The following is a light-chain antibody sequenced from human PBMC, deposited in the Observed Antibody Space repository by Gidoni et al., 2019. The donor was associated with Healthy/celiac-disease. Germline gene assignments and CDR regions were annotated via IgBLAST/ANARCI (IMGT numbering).Light chain of an antibody. CDR1: SLRSYY. Sequence: SSELTQDPAVSVALGQTVRITCQGDSLRSYYASWYQQKPGQAPVLVIYGKNNRPTGLPDRFSGSSSGNTASFTITGAQAEDEADYYLNSRDSSGNHLDVVFGGGTKLTVL. CDR3: NSRDSSGNHLDVV. V-gene: IGLV3-19*01. CDR2: GKN. J-gene: IGLJ2*01.